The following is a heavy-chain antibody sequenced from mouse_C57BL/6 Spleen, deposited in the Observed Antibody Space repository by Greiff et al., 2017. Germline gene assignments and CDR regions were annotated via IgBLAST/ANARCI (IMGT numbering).Heavy chain of an antibody. D-gene: IGHD2-1*01. J-gene: IGHJ3*01. CDR1: GYAFSSSW. CDR3: ARTGNSAWFAY. V-gene: IGHV1-82*01. Sequence: QVQLQQSGPELVKPGASVKISCKASGYAFSSSWMNWVKQRPGKGLEWIGRIYPGDGDTNYNGKFKGKATLTADKSSSTAYMQLSSLTSDDSAVYFCARTGNSAWFAYWGQGTLVTVSA. CDR2: IYPGDGDT.